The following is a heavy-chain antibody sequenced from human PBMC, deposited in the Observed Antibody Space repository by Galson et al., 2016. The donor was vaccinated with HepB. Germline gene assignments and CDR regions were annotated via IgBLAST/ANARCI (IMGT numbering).Heavy chain of an antibody. CDR2: ATYKASGYIT. V-gene: IGHV3-72*01. CDR3: ARGLNGLDV. J-gene: IGHJ6*02. Sequence: SLRLSCAASGFSFSDHYMNWVRQAPGAGLEWVARATYKASGYITQYGTSARDRFIISRDESESSLYLQMNSLKIEDSAVYYCARGLNGLDVWGRGTAVTVSS. CDR1: GFSFSDHY.